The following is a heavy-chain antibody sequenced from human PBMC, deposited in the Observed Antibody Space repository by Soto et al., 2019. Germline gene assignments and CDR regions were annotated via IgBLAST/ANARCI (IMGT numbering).Heavy chain of an antibody. CDR3: ARDPAVAGTGDY. J-gene: IGHJ4*02. D-gene: IGHD6-19*01. V-gene: IGHV3-23*01. CDR1: GFTFSSYA. Sequence: SGGSLRLSCAASGFTFSSYAMSWVRQAPGKGLEWVSAISCSGGSTYYADSVKGRFTISRDNSKNTLYLQMNSLRAEDTAVYYCARDPAVAGTGDYWGQGTLVTVSS. CDR2: ISCSGGST.